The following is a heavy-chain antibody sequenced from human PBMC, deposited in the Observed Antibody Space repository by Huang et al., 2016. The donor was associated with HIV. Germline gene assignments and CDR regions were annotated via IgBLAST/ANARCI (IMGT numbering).Heavy chain of an antibody. CDR1: GFTFSSYT. D-gene: IGHD2-15*01. CDR2: ISSSGSYI. V-gene: IGHV3-21*01. Sequence: EVQLVESGGGLVKPGGSLRLSCAASGFTFSSYTMNWVRQAPGKGLGWVSSISSSGSYIYYADSMKGRLTISRDNAKNSLHVQVNSLRAEDTAVFYCARAKLGSCSDGSCPGGAFDIWGQGTLVSVSS. J-gene: IGHJ3*02. CDR3: ARAKLGSCSDGSCPGGAFDI.